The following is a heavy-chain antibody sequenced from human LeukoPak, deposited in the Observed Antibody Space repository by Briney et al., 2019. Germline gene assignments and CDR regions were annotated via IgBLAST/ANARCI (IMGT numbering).Heavy chain of an antibody. V-gene: IGHV1-24*01. CDR2: LDPEDGET. D-gene: IGHD2-8*01. CDR1: GYTLTELS. CDR3: ARGAEMVYENYYYYYGMDV. J-gene: IGHJ6*02. Sequence: ASVKVSCKVSGYTLTELSMHWVRQAPGKGLEWMGGLDPEDGETIYAQKFQGRVTMTEDTSTDTVYMELSSLRSEDTAVYYCARGAEMVYENYYYYYGMDVWGQGTTVTVSS.